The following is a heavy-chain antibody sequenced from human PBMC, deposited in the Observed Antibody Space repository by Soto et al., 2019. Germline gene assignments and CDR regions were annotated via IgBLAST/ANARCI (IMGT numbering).Heavy chain of an antibody. CDR3: ARVMVRGVMDWFDP. Sequence: GASVKVSCKASGGTFSSYAISWVRQAPGQGLEWMGGIIPIFGTANYAQKFQGRVTITADESTSTAYMELSSLRSEDTAVYYCARVMVRGVMDWFDPWGQGTLVSVSS. D-gene: IGHD3-10*01. CDR2: IIPIFGTA. V-gene: IGHV1-69*13. CDR1: GGTFSSYA. J-gene: IGHJ5*02.